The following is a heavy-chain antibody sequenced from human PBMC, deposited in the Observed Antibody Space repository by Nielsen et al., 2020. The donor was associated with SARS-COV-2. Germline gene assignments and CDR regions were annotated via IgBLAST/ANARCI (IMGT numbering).Heavy chain of an antibody. D-gene: IGHD3-10*01. CDR2: INAGNGNT. J-gene: IGHJ6*02. CDR1: GYTFTSYA. Sequence: ASVKVSCKASGYTFTSYAMHWVRQAPGQRLEWMGWINAGNGNTKYSQKFQGRVTITTDTSTSTAYMELRSLRSDDTAVYYCARMNREEVRGVIVSWYYYGMDVWGQGTTVTVSS. V-gene: IGHV1-3*01. CDR3: ARMNREEVRGVIVSWYYYGMDV.